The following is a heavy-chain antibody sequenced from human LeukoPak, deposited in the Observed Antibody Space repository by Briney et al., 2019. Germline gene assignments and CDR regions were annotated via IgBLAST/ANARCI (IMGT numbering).Heavy chain of an antibody. CDR2: INSDGSST. D-gene: IGHD3-3*01. V-gene: IGHV3-74*01. CDR1: GFTFSSYW. Sequence: GSLRLSCAASGFTFSSYWMHWVRQAPGKGLGWVSRINSDGSSTSYADSVKGRFTISRDNAKNTLYLQMNSLRAEDTAVYYCARGRYYDFWSGYYLDYWGQGTLVTVSS. J-gene: IGHJ4*02. CDR3: ARGRYYDFWSGYYLDY.